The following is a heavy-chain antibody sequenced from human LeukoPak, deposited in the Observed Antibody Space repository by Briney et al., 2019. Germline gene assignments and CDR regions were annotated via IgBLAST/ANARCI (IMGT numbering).Heavy chain of an antibody. Sequence: ASVKVSCKVSGYTLTELSMHWVRQAPGKGLEWMGGFDPEDGETIYAQKFQGRVTMTEDTSTDTAYKELSSLRSEDTAVYYCATDRRPLKGIAAAGPYYMDVWGKGTTVTVSS. J-gene: IGHJ6*03. D-gene: IGHD6-13*01. CDR1: GYTLTELS. CDR2: FDPEDGET. V-gene: IGHV1-24*01. CDR3: ATDRRPLKGIAAAGPYYMDV.